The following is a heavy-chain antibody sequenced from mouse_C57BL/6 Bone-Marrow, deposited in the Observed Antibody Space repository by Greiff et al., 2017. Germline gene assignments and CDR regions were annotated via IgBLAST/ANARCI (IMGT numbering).Heavy chain of an antibody. CDR2: ISSGSSTI. Sequence: EVKLMESGGSLVKPGGSLKLSCAASGFTFSDYGMHWVRQAPEKGLEWVAYISSGSSTIYYADTVKGRFTISRDNAKNTLFLQMTSLRSEDTAMYYCAREGVLRYYFDYWGQGTTLTVSS. J-gene: IGHJ2*01. CDR1: GFTFSDYG. D-gene: IGHD1-1*01. CDR3: AREGVLRYYFDY. V-gene: IGHV5-17*01.